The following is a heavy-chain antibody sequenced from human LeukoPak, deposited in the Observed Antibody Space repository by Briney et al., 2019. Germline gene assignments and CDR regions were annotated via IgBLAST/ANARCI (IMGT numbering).Heavy chain of an antibody. V-gene: IGHV3-66*01. J-gene: IGHJ4*02. CDR3: AKMQGYFDY. Sequence: PGGPLRLSCAASGFTVSSNYMSWVRQAPGKGLEWVSLLYSSGSTYYADSVKGRFTISRDNSKYTVSLQMNSLRAEDTAVYHCAKMQGYFDYWGQGTLVAVSS. CDR2: LYSSGST. CDR1: GFTVSSNY.